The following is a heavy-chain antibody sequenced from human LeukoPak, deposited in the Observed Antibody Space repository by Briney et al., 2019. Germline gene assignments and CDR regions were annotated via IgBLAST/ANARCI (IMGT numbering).Heavy chain of an antibody. D-gene: IGHD4/OR15-4a*01. J-gene: IGHJ4*02. Sequence: PSETLSLTCTVSGGSISSGGYYWSWIRQHPGKGLEWIGYIYYSGSTYYSPSLKSRVTISVDRSKNQFSLKLSSVTAADTAVYYCARETSIMTIDYWGQGTLVTVSS. CDR3: ARETSIMTIDY. CDR2: IYYSGST. CDR1: GGSISSGGYY. V-gene: IGHV4-31*03.